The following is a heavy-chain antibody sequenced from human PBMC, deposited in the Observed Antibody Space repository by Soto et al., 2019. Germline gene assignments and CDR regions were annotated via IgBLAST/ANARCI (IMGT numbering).Heavy chain of an antibody. Sequence: QVQLVQSGAEVKRPGASVKVSCKASGYPFSTYGFNWVRQAPGQGLEWMGWISPYNGDTNSTQNFQGRVTLTTDTSTNTAYMELRSLTSDDTAVYYCARTPRAQMIVLEVATRFDYCGQGTLVTVSS. CDR1: GYPFSTYG. V-gene: IGHV1-18*04. J-gene: IGHJ4*02. D-gene: IGHD2-15*01. CDR2: ISPYNGDT. CDR3: ARTPRAQMIVLEVATRFDY.